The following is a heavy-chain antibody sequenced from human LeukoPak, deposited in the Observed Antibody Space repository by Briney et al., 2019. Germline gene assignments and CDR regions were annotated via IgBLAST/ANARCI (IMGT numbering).Heavy chain of an antibody. D-gene: IGHD6-13*01. J-gene: IGHJ4*02. CDR3: ARAADSSSWTYYFDY. CDR1: GGTFSSYA. CDR2: IIPIFGTA. V-gene: IGHV1-69*06. Sequence: ASVTVSCKASGGTFSSYAISWVRQAPGQGLEWMGGIIPIFGTANYAQKFQGRVTITADKSTSTAYMELSSLRSEDTAVYYCARAADSSSWTYYFDYWGQGTLVTVSS.